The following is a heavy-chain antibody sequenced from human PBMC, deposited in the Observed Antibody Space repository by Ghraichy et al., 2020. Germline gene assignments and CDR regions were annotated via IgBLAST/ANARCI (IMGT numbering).Heavy chain of an antibody. J-gene: IGHJ6*02. Sequence: SETLSLTCTVSGGSLSSYYWSWIRQPPGKGLELIGFIYYSGSTKYEPSLKSRVTISLDTSKNQFSLKLSSLTAADTAVYYCARGSRLTSIAAPGTRCYGMDAWDQGTTVTVS. CDR1: GGSLSSYY. D-gene: IGHD6-13*01. CDR3: ARGSRLTSIAAPGTRCYGMDA. CDR2: IYYSGST. V-gene: IGHV4-59*01.